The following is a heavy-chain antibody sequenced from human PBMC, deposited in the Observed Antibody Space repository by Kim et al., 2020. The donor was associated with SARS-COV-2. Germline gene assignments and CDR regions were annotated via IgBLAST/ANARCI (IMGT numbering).Heavy chain of an antibody. CDR2: ISYDGSTK. CDR3: ARGGRGYCSSTSCYIYPGY. CDR1: GFTFSSYG. Sequence: GGSLRLSCAASGFTFSSYGMHWVRQAPGKGLEWVAVISYDGSTKYYADSVKGRFTISRDNSKNTLYLQMNSLRAEDTAVYYCARGGRGYCSSTSCYIYPGYWGQGTLVTVSS. D-gene: IGHD2-2*02. J-gene: IGHJ4*02. V-gene: IGHV3-33*05.